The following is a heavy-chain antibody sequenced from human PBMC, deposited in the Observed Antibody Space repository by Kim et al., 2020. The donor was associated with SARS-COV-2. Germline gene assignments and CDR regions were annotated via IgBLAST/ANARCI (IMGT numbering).Heavy chain of an antibody. Sequence: SETLSLTCSVYIGSVSSANHYWSWIRQPPGKGLEWIGYIYYTGSTKYNPSLKNRVTISVDISNNQFSLKVRSVTAADTAVYYCARDWIAGRNWFDPWGQG. V-gene: IGHV4-61*01. CDR3: ARDWIAGRNWFDP. CDR2: IYYTGST. D-gene: IGHD6-6*01. CDR1: IGSVSSANHY. J-gene: IGHJ5*02.